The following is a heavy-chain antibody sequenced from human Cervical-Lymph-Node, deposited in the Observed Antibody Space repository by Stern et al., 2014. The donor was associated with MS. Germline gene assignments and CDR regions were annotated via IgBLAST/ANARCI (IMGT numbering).Heavy chain of an antibody. J-gene: IGHJ6*02. CDR3: ARAGYCSGGSCYRYYYYGMDV. CDR2: ITAGNGKT. V-gene: IGHV1-3*01. D-gene: IGHD2-15*01. Sequence: VQLLEPGAEVKKPGASGKVSCKASGYTFTSYAMHWVRQAPGPRLEWMGWITAGNGKTKYAQKFQGRVTITRDTSASTAYMELSSLRSEDTAVYYCARAGYCSGGSCYRYYYYGMDVWGQGTTVTVSS. CDR1: GYTFTSYA.